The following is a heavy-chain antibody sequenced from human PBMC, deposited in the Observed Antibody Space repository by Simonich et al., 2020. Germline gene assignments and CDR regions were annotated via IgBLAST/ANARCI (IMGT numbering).Heavy chain of an antibody. D-gene: IGHD7-27*01. CDR3: ARDRNWGWFDP. V-gene: IGHV3-30*07. J-gene: IGHJ5*02. CDR2: ISYDGSNK. Sequence: QVQLVESGGGVVQPGRSLRLSFAASGFTFSSYAMHWVRQAPGMGVERGAVISYDGSNKYYADSVKGRFTISRDNYKNTLYLQMNSLRAEDTAVYYCARDRNWGWFDPWGQGTLVTVSS. CDR1: GFTFSSYA.